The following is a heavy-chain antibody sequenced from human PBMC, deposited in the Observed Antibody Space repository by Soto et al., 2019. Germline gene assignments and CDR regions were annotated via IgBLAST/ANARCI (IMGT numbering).Heavy chain of an antibody. V-gene: IGHV1-2*04. J-gene: IGHJ6*02. Sequence: QVQLVQSGAEVKKPGASVKVSCKASGYTFTGYYMHWVRQAPGQGLEWMGWINPHSGGTNYAQKVQGWVTMTRDTSISTAYMELSRLRSDDTAVYYCASGYYDNGMDVWGQGTKVTVSS. CDR1: GYTFTGYY. CDR2: INPHSGGT. CDR3: ASGYYDNGMDV. D-gene: IGHD3-22*01.